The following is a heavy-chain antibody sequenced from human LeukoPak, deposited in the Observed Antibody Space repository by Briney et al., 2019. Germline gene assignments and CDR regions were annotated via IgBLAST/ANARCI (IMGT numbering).Heavy chain of an antibody. J-gene: IGHJ4*02. CDR2: IPGDANTR. CDR1: GFIFDNYA. Sequence: GSLRLSCAASGFIFDNYAMHWVRQAPGKGPEWLSLIPGDANTRYYGDSMKGRITISRDNSKNSLYLHMNSLRTEDTALYYCAKDIGTGWDLDYWGQGTLVTVSS. V-gene: IGHV3-43*02. D-gene: IGHD1-26*01. CDR3: AKDIGTGWDLDY.